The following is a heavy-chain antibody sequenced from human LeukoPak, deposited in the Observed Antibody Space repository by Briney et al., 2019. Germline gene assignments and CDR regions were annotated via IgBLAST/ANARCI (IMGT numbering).Heavy chain of an antibody. CDR1: DYSISSGYGYY. CDR3: ARLWSFSGWYLDDY. D-gene: IGHD6-19*01. J-gene: IGHJ4*02. Sequence: SETLSLTCTVSDYSISSGYGYYWSWIRQPPGKGLEWIGEINHSGSTNYNPSLKSRVNISVDTSKNQFSLRLSSVTVADTAVYYCARLWSFSGWYLDDYWGQGTLVTVSS. CDR2: INHSGST. V-gene: IGHV4-34*01.